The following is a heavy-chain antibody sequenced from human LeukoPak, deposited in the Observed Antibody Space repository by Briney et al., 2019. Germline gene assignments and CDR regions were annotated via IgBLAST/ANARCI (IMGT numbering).Heavy chain of an antibody. Sequence: SETLSLTCTVSGGSISSYYWSWIRQPPGKGLEWIGYIYYSGSTNYNPSLKSRVTISVDTSKNQFSLKLSSVTAADTAVYYCARGGDGYNRGFDYWGQGTLVTVSS. CDR3: ARGGDGYNRGFDY. CDR2: IYYSGST. D-gene: IGHD5-24*01. V-gene: IGHV4-59*01. J-gene: IGHJ4*02. CDR1: GGSISSYY.